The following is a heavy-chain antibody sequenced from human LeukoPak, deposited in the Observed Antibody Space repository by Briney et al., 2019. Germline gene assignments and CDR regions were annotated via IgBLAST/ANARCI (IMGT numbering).Heavy chain of an antibody. J-gene: IGHJ4*02. V-gene: IGHV3-48*03. CDR3: ARAGLLWFGELLYPVYFDY. CDR2: NSSSGSTI. D-gene: IGHD3-10*01. CDR1: GFTFSSYE. Sequence: PGGSLRLSCAASGFTFSSYEMNWVRQAPGKGLEWVSYNSSSGSTIYYADSVKGRFTISRDNAKNSLYLQMNSLRAEDTAVYYCARAGLLWFGELLYPVYFDYWGQGTLVTVSS.